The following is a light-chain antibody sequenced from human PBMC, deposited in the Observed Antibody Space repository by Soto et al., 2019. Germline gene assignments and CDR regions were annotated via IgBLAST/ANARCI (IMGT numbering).Light chain of an antibody. V-gene: IGKV3-15*01. CDR2: GAS. CDR3: QQYNNWPLT. CDR1: QSVSSN. Sequence: EIVMTQSPATLSVSPGERATLSCRASQSVSSNLAWYQQKPGQAPRLLIYGASTRATDIPARFSGSGSGTEFTITISSLQSEDFAVSYCQQYNNWPLTFGGGTKVEIK. J-gene: IGKJ4*01.